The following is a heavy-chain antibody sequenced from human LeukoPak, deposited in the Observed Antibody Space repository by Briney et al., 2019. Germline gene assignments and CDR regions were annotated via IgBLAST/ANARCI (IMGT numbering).Heavy chain of an antibody. CDR1: GYTFTDYY. CDR3: AREFRTTTWSFNAFDL. D-gene: IGHD1/OR15-1a*01. J-gene: IGHJ3*01. CDR2: INPTSGAT. V-gene: IGHV1-2*02. Sequence: ASVKVSCKASGYTFTDYYMYWVRQAPGQGLDWVGWINPTSGATNYAQKFQGRVTMTRDTSNNTSYMELSRLRSDDTAVYYCAREFRTTTWSFNAFDLWGQGTMVTVSS.